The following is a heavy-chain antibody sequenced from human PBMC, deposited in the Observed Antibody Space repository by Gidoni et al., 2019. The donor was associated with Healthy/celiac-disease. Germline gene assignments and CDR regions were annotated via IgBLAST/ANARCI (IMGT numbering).Heavy chain of an antibody. J-gene: IGHJ3*02. CDR3: AKDVGYCSGGSCYKHDAFDI. D-gene: IGHD2-15*01. CDR2: ISYDGSNK. V-gene: IGHV3-30*04. CDR1: GLPLSSYA. Sequence: QVQLVESGGGVVQPGRSLRLSCAPSGLPLSSYAMPWVRQAPGKGLDWVAVISYDGSNKYYADSVKGRFTISRDNSKNTLYLQMNSLRAEDTAVYYCAKDVGYCSGGSCYKHDAFDIWGQGTMVTVSS.